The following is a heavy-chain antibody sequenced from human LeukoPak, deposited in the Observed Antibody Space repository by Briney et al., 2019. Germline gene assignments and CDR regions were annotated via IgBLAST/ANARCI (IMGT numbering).Heavy chain of an antibody. CDR1: GGTFSSYA. Sequence: EASVKVSCKASGGTFSSYAISWVRQAPGQGLEWMGGIIPIFGTANYAQKFQGRVTITTDESTSTAYMELSSLRSEDTAVYYCARGVAARPTSVYYYYCMDVWGKGTTVTVSS. D-gene: IGHD6-6*01. V-gene: IGHV1-69*05. J-gene: IGHJ6*03. CDR3: ARGVAARPTSVYYYYCMDV. CDR2: IIPIFGTA.